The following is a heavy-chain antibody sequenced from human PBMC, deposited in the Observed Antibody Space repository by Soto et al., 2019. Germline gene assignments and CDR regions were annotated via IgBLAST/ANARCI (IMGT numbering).Heavy chain of an antibody. D-gene: IGHD1-26*01. CDR1: GFTFSSYA. CDR3: AKDVRSAVGYDVGY. Sequence: GGSLRLSCAASGFTFSSYAMSWVRQAPGKGLEWVSAISGSGGSTYYADSVKGRFTISRDNSKNTLYLQMNSLRAEDTAVYYCAKDVRSAVGYDVGYWGQGTLVTVSS. V-gene: IGHV3-23*01. J-gene: IGHJ4*02. CDR2: ISGSGGST.